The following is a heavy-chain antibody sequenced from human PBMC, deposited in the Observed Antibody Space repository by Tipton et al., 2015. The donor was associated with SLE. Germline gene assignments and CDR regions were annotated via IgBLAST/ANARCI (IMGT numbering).Heavy chain of an antibody. CDR2: INHSGST. CDR3: ARGGTPAAGYKWFDP. V-gene: IGHV4-34*01. CDR1: GGSFSGYY. J-gene: IGHJ5*02. Sequence: TLSLTCAVYGGSFSGYYWSWIRQPPGKGLEWIGEINHSGSTTYNSSLKSRVTMSIDTSKNQFSLRLNSVTAADTAMYYCARGGTPAAGYKWFDPWGQGTLVTVPS. D-gene: IGHD6-13*01.